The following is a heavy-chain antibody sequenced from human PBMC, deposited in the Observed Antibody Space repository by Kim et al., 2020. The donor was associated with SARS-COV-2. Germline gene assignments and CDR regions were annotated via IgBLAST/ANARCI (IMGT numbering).Heavy chain of an antibody. J-gene: IGHJ3*02. V-gene: IGHV1-46*01. CDR1: GYTFTSYY. CDR2: INPSGGST. CDR3: ARCRTVTTYTDGDDAFDI. Sequence: ASVKVSCKASGYTFTSYYMHWVRQAPGQGLEWMGIINPSGGSTSYAQKFQGRVTMTRDTSTSTVYMELSSLRSEDTAVYYCARCRTVTTYTDGDDAFDIWGQGTMVTVSS. D-gene: IGHD4-17*01.